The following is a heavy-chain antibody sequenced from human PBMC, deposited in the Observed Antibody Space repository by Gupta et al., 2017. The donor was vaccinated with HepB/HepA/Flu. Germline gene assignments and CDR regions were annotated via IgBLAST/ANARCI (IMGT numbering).Heavy chain of an antibody. Sequence: EVQLVQSGAEVKQPGESLKISCKGSGYSFTSYWIGWVRQMPGKGLEWMGSIYPGDSDTRYSTSFQGQVTISAEKSISTAYLQWSSLKASETAMDYCVLCYDIGTGEIYGGVDYGGQGTMVTVSS. D-gene: IGHD3-9*01. CDR2: IYPGDSDT. CDR3: VLCYDIGTGEIYGGVDY. J-gene: IGHJ4*02. CDR1: GYSFTSYW. V-gene: IGHV5-51*01.